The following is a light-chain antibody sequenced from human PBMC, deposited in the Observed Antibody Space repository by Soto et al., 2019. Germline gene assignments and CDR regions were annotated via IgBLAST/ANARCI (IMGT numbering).Light chain of an antibody. J-gene: IGLJ1*01. Sequence: QSALTQPASVSGSPGQSITISCTGTSSDIGGYNYVSWFQQHPDKAPKLMIYDVHGRPSGVSNRFSGSKSGNTASLTISGLQAEDEADYYCSSFTSSGTRVFGTGTNLTVL. V-gene: IGLV2-14*01. CDR1: SSDIGGYNY. CDR2: DVH. CDR3: SSFTSSGTRV.